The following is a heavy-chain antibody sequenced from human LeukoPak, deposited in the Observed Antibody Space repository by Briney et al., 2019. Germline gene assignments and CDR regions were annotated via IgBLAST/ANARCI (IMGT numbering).Heavy chain of an antibody. V-gene: IGHV3-7*01. CDR3: ARDTGTAAFDI. D-gene: IGHD6-13*01. CDR1: GFTFSSYW. Sequence: GGSLRLSCAASGFTFSSYWMGWVRQAPGKGLEWVANVKQDGSEEYYVDSVKGRFTISRDNAKNSLYLQMNSLRAEDTAVYYCARDTGTAAFDIWGQGTIVTVSS. CDR2: VKQDGSEE. J-gene: IGHJ3*02.